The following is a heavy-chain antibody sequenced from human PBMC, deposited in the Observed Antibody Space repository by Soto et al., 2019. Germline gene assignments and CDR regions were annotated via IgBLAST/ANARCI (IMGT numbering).Heavy chain of an antibody. V-gene: IGHV4-59*01. D-gene: IGHD4-4*01. Sequence: SETLSLTCTVSGGSISSYYWSWIRQPPGKGLEWIGYIYYSGSTNYNPSLKSRVTISVDASKNQFSLKLSSVTAADTVVYYCARDDSNYVFDYWGQGTLVTVSS. J-gene: IGHJ4*02. CDR3: ARDDSNYVFDY. CDR1: GGSISSYY. CDR2: IYYSGST.